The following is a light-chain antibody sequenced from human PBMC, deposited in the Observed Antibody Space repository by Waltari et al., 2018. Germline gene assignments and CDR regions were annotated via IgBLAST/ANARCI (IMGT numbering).Light chain of an antibody. V-gene: IGLV6-57*04. CDR3: QSYDGSSVV. Sequence: NFMLTQPPSMSESPGKTVIISCTRSSDSIASFYVQWFQQRPGSAPTIVIFEDNQRPSGVPYRFSGSIDSSSNSASLTISGLKPEDEADYYCQSYDGSSVVFGGGTKLTVL. CDR2: EDN. J-gene: IGLJ2*01. CDR1: SDSIASFY.